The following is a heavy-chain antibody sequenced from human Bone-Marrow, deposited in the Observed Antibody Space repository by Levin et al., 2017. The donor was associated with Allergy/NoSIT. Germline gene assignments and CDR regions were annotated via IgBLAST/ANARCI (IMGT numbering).Heavy chain of an antibody. Sequence: SETLSLTCTVSGDAISDGGYYYNWIRQHPGKGLEWIGYIYYSGNTNYNPSLKSRLTISVDTSKNQFSLRLNSVTAADTAVYYCARDCHDYGLDAIDIWGPGTTVTVSS. CDR3: ARDCHDYGLDAIDI. V-gene: IGHV4-31*03. CDR1: GDAISDGGYY. CDR2: IYYSGNT. J-gene: IGHJ3*02. D-gene: IGHD4-17*01.